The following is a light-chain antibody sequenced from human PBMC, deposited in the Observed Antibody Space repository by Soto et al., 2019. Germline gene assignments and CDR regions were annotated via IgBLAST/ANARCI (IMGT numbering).Light chain of an antibody. CDR3: PSYNSSLSGYV. CDR2: GNS. V-gene: IGLV1-40*01. J-gene: IGLJ1*01. Sequence: QSVLTQPPSVSGAPGQRVTISCTGSSSNIGAGYDVHWYQQLPGTAPKLLIYGNSNRPSGVPDRFSGSKSGTSASLAITGLQADDEADYYCPSYNSSLSGYVFGTGTKVTVL. CDR1: SSNIGAGYD.